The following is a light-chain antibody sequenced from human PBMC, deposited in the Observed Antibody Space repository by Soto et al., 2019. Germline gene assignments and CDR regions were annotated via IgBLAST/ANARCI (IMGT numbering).Light chain of an antibody. Sequence: EIVMTQSPATLSVSPGESATLSCRASQSVRSNLAWYQQKPGQVPRLLIYGASTRATGIPDRFSGSGSGTEFTLTISSLQSGDFAVYYCQQRHMWPITFGQGTRLEIK. CDR3: QQRHMWPIT. CDR2: GAS. J-gene: IGKJ5*01. CDR1: QSVRSN. V-gene: IGKV3-15*01.